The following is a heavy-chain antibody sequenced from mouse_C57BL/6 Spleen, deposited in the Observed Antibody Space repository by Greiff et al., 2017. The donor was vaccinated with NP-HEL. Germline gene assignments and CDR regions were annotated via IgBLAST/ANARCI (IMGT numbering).Heavy chain of an antibody. V-gene: IGHV5-17*01. CDR1: GFTFSDYG. CDR2: ISSGSSTI. CDR3: ATQLTQYYFDY. D-gene: IGHD6-1*01. J-gene: IGHJ2*01. Sequence: EVKLMESGGGLVKPGGSLKLSCAASGFTFSDYGMHWVRQAPEKGLEWVAYISSGSSTIYYADTVKGRFTISRDNAKNTLFLQMTSLRSEDTAMYYCATQLTQYYFDYWGQGTTLTVSS.